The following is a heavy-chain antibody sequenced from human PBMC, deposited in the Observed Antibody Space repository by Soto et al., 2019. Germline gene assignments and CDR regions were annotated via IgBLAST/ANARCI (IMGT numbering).Heavy chain of an antibody. CDR2: IYYRGST. CDR1: GGSISGYY. Sequence: QVQLQESGPGLVKPSDTLSLTCTVSGGSISGYYWRWIRQPPGKGLESIGYIYYRGSTNYNPSLKSRVTMSVDTSRNQFSLKVNSVTAADTAVYYCARQQLLPFYYALDVWGQGTTVTVSS. V-gene: IGHV4-59*07. D-gene: IGHD6-13*01. CDR3: ARQQLLPFYYALDV. J-gene: IGHJ6*02.